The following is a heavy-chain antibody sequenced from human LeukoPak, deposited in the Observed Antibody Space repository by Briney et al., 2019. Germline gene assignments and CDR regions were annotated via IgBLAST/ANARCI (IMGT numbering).Heavy chain of an antibody. CDR3: ARVNGYYYGTGKYQGCIDY. CDR2: INTNSGGT. J-gene: IGHJ4*02. V-gene: IGHV1-2*02. CDR1: GDTFSFYY. D-gene: IGHD3-10*01. Sequence: ASVKVSCTASGDTFSFYYMYWVRQAPGQGLEWMGWINTNSGGTNYAQKFQGRVTMTRDTSISTAYMELSRLRSDDTAVYYCARVNGYYYGTGKYQGCIDYWGQGTLVTVSS.